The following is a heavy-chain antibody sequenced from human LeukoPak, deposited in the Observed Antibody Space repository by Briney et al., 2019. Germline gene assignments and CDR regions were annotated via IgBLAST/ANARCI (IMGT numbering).Heavy chain of an antibody. CDR1: GFTFRRYW. CDR2: TNTAGTIT. D-gene: IGHD1-14*01. CDR3: AREAMFERSLDR. Sequence: GGSLRLSCEVSGFTFRRYWMHWVRQVPGKGLLWVARTNTAGTITTYADSVQGRFTMSRDNGQEKLFLQLTSLRVEDTAVYFCAREAMFERSLDRWGQGTLVTVSS. J-gene: IGHJ4*02. V-gene: IGHV3-74*01.